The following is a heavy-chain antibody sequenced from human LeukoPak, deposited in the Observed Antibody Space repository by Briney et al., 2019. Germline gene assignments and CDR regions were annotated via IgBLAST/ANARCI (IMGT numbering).Heavy chain of an antibody. CDR1: GGTFSSYA. CDR3: AREDTAMVPFVDY. J-gene: IGHJ4*02. CDR2: IIPILGIA. V-gene: IGHV1-69*04. Sequence: SGGSLRLSCAASGGTFSSYAISWVRQAPGQGLEWMGRIIPILGIANYAQKFQGRVTITADKSTSTAYMELSSLRSEDTAVYYCAREDTAMVPFVDYWGQGTLVTVSS. D-gene: IGHD5-18*01.